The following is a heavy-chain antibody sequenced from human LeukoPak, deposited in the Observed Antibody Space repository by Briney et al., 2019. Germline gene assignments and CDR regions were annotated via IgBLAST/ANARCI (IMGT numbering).Heavy chain of an antibody. CDR3: ARAALNDYGGNYYYYGMDV. CDR1: GGTFSSYA. J-gene: IGHJ6*02. D-gene: IGHD4-23*01. CDR2: IIPILGIA. Sequence: ASVKVSCKASGGTFSSYAISWVRQAPGQGLEWMGRIIPILGIAHYAQKFQGRVTITADKSTSTAYMELSSLRSEDTAVYYCARAALNDYGGNYYYYGMDVWGQGTTVTVSS. V-gene: IGHV1-69*04.